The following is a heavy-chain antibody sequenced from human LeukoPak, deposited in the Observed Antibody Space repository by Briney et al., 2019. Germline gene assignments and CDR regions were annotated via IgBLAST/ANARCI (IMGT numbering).Heavy chain of an antibody. V-gene: IGHV4-59*01. CDR3: GRDLLRNWFDP. CDR1: GGSISSYY. D-gene: IGHD3-3*01. J-gene: IGHJ5*02. CDR2: IYYSGST. Sequence: PSETLSLTCTVPGGSISSYYWSWIRQPPGKGLEWFGYIYYSGSTNYNPSLKSRVTISVDTSKNQFSLNWSSGTARDTAVYYFGRDLLRNWFDPWGQGTLVTVSS.